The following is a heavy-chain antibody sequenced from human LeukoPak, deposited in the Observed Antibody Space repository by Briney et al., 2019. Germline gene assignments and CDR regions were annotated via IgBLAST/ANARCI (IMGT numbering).Heavy chain of an antibody. CDR3: ARAQNYYDSSGHVDY. Sequence: ASVKVSCKTSGYTFTGYYLHWVRRAPGQGLEWMGRINPNSGGTNYAQKFQGGVTMTRDTSISTAHMELSRLRSDDTAVYYCARAQNYYDSSGHVDYWGQGTLVTVSS. CDR1: GYTFTGYY. J-gene: IGHJ4*02. V-gene: IGHV1-2*06. CDR2: INPNSGGT. D-gene: IGHD3-22*01.